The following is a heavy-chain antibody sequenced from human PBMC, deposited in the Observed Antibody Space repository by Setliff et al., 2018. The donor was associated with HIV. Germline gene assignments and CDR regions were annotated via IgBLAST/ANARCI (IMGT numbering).Heavy chain of an antibody. CDR3: ARGITMVRGPEENWFDP. D-gene: IGHD3-10*01. CDR1: GGTFSSYA. V-gene: IGHV1-69*05. Sequence: SVKVSCKASGGTFSSYATSWVRQAPGQGLEWMGGIIPIFGTANYAQKFQGRVTITTDESTSTAYMELSSLRSEDTAVYYCARGITMVRGPEENWFDPWGQGTLVTVSS. J-gene: IGHJ5*02. CDR2: IIPIFGTA.